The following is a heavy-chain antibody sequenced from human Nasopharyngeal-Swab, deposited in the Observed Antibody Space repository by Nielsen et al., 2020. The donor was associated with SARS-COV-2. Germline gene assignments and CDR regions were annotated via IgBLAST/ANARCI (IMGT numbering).Heavy chain of an antibody. V-gene: IGHV4-59*01. CDR2: IYYSGST. CDR1: GGSISSYY. Sequence: SETLSLTCTVSGGSISSYYWSWIRQPPGKGLEWIGYIYYSGSTNYNPSLKSRVTISVDTSKNQFSLKLSSVTAADTAVYYCAKDPRGTIFGPTGYWGQGTLVTVSS. J-gene: IGHJ4*02. D-gene: IGHD3-3*01. CDR3: AKDPRGTIFGPTGY.